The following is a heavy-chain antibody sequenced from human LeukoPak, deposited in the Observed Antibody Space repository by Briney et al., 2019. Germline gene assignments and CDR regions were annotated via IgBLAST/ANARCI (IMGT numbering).Heavy chain of an antibody. V-gene: IGHV1-8*01. Sequence: ASVKVSCKASGYTFTSYDINWVRQATGQGLEWMGWMTPNSGNSGYAQKFQGRVTITRNTSISTAYMELSSLRSEDTAVYYCARGLPDVVVWDYYYYMDVWGKGTTVTISS. J-gene: IGHJ6*03. D-gene: IGHD2-15*01. CDR2: MTPNSGNS. CDR1: GYTFTSYD. CDR3: ARGLPDVVVWDYYYYMDV.